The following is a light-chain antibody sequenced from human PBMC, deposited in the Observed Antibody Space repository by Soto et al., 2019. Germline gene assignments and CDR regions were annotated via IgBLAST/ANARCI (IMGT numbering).Light chain of an antibody. Sequence: QSVLTQPPSASGTPGQRVTISCSGSSSNTGTNSVNWYQHLPGTAPKLLIFNNNRRPSGVLDRFSGSKSGTSASLAISGLQSEDEAHYYCAAWDGRLKGVVFGGGTKLTVL. CDR1: SSNTGTNS. CDR3: AAWDGRLKGVV. CDR2: NNN. V-gene: IGLV1-44*01. J-gene: IGLJ2*01.